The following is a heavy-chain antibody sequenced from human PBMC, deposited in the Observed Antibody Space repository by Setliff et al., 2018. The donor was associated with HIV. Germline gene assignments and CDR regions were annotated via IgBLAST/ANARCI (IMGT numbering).Heavy chain of an antibody. V-gene: IGHV4-39*01. CDR3: ASQGRSGWLWGGFVS. J-gene: IGHJ4*02. CDR2: IYYSGST. D-gene: IGHD6-19*01. Sequence: SETLSLTCTVSGGSISSSSHYWIWVRQPPGEGLEWIGNIYYSGSTYYNPSLKSRTTISVDTSQNQFSLKLTSVTAADTAVYYCASQGRSGWLWGGFVSWGQGTLVTVS. CDR1: GGSISSSSHY.